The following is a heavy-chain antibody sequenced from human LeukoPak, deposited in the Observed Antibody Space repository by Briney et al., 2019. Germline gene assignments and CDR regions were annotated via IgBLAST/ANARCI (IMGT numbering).Heavy chain of an antibody. D-gene: IGHD2-15*01. CDR1: GFTFSSYS. CDR2: ISSGSSYI. Sequence: GGSLRLSCVVSGFTFSSYSVNWVRQAPEKGLEWVSSISSGSSYIYYADSVKGRLTISRDNAKNTLYLQMNSLRAEDTAVYYCAKALPRYCSGGSCYGHWGQGTLVTVSS. V-gene: IGHV3-21*04. CDR3: AKALPRYCSGGSCYGH. J-gene: IGHJ4*02.